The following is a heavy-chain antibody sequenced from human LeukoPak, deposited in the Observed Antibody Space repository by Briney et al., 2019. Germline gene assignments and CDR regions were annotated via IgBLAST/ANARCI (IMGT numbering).Heavy chain of an antibody. V-gene: IGHV1-69*04. J-gene: IGHJ4*02. CDR2: IIPILGIA. CDR3: ARESPIPYYDFWSGYPLDY. D-gene: IGHD3-3*01. CDR1: GGTFSSYT. Sequence: ASVKVSCKASGGTFSSYTINWVRQAPGQGLEWMGRIIPILGIANYAQKFQGRVTITADKSTSTAYMELSSLRSEDTAVYYCARESPIPYYDFWSGYPLDYWGQGTLVTVSS.